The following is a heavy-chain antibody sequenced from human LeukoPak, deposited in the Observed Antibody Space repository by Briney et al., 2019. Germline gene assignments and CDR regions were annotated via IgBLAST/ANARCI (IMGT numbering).Heavy chain of an antibody. J-gene: IGHJ4*02. CDR1: GFTFSNYA. Sequence: SGGSLRLSCAASGFTFSNYAMSWARLPPGKGLQWVSAIDSSGDRKYYADSVKGRFTISRDNSKNTLYLQMNSLRAEDTAVYYCAKDYLPFWPTGGPIGYWGQGTLVTVSS. CDR2: IDSSGDRK. CDR3: AKDYLPFWPTGGPIGY. D-gene: IGHD3-3*01. V-gene: IGHV3-23*01.